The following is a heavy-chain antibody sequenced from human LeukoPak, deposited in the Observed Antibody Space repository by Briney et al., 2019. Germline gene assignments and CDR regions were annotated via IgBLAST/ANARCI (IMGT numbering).Heavy chain of an antibody. D-gene: IGHD4-17*01. V-gene: IGHV4-39*01. CDR3: ARHTRTTVTTDFDY. CDR1: GGSISSSSYY. CDR2: IYYSGST. J-gene: IGHJ4*02. Sequence: PSETLSLTCTVSGGSISSSSYYWGWIRQPPGKGLEWIGSIYYSGSTYYNPSLKSRVTISVDTSKNQFSLKLSSVTAADTAVYYCARHTRTTVTTDFDYWGQGTLVTVSS.